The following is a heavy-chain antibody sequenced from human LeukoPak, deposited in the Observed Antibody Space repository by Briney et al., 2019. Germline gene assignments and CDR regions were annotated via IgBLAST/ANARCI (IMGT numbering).Heavy chain of an antibody. CDR1: GGSISSGDYY. CDR3: ARAPVNYCSSTSCENFYYYYYMDV. CDR2: ISYSGST. D-gene: IGHD2-2*01. J-gene: IGHJ6*03. V-gene: IGHV4-30-4*08. Sequence: KPSETLSLTCTVSGGSISSGDYYWSWIRQPPGKGLEWIGYISYSGSTYYNPYLKSRLTISLDTSRNQFTLRLSSVTAADTAVYYCARAPVNYCSSTSCENFYYYYYMDVWGKGTTVTVSS.